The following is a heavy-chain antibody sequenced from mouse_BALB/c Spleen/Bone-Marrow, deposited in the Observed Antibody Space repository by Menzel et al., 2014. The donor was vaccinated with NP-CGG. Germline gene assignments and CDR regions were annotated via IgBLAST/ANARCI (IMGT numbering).Heavy chain of an antibody. CDR2: INPYNDGT. D-gene: IGHD2-4*01. V-gene: IGHV1-14*01. CDR3: AREGGLRRGDYYAMDY. Sequence: VQLQQSGPELVKPGASVKMSCKASGYTFSAYVMHWVQQKPGQGLEWIGYINPYNDGTKYNEKFKGKATLTSDKSSSTACMELSSLTSEDSAVYYCAREGGLRRGDYYAMDYWGQGTSVTVSS. J-gene: IGHJ4*01. CDR1: GYTFSAYV.